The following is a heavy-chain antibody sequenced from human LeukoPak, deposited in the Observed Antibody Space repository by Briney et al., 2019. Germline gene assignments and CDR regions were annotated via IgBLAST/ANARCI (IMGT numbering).Heavy chain of an antibody. CDR1: GGTFSSDA. D-gene: IGHD6-19*01. CDR3: ARSYSSGWRLADY. V-gene: IGHV1-69*13. J-gene: IGHJ4*02. Sequence: GASVKVSCKASGGTFSSDAISWVRQAPGQGLEWMGGIIRIFGTAHYAQKFQGRVTITADESTSTAYMELSSLRSEDTAVYYCARSYSSGWRLADYWGQGTLVTVSS. CDR2: IIRIFGTA.